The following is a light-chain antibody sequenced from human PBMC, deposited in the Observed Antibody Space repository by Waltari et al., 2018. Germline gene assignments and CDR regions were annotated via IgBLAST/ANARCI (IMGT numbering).Light chain of an antibody. Sequence: QSALTQPRSVSGSPGQSVPISCTGSSSVVGRSDLASWYQQRPGKPPKLIISEVSQRPSGVPDRFSGSKSGNTASLTISGLQADDEADYYCYSYAATYSIFGGGTKLTVL. CDR3: YSYAATYSI. J-gene: IGLJ2*01. CDR2: EVS. V-gene: IGLV2-11*01. CDR1: SSVVGRSDL.